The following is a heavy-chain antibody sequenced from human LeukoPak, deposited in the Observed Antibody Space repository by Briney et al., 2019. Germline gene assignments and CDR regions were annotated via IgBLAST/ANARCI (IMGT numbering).Heavy chain of an antibody. J-gene: IGHJ4*02. Sequence: GGSLRLSCAASGFTVSSNYMSWVRQAPGKGLEWVSVIYSGGSTYYGDSVKGRFTISRDNSKNTLYLPMNSLRAEHTAVYYCARAARLLWFGELSTPYYFDYWGQGTLVTVSS. CDR2: IYSGGST. CDR3: ARAARLLWFGELSTPYYFDY. D-gene: IGHD3-10*01. V-gene: IGHV3-66*01. CDR1: GFTVSSNY.